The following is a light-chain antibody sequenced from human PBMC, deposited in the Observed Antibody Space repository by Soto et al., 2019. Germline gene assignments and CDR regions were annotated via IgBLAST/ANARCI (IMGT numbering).Light chain of an antibody. CDR2: AAS. V-gene: IGKV1-39*01. CDR1: QGITNY. Sequence: DIQMTQSPSPMSSCLWHRVSIACRANQGITNYLVCFQQRPGQLPKLLIYAASSLQSGVPSRFSGSGSGTDFTLTISSLQPEDFATYYCQQSYSTPRTFGQGTKVDIK. J-gene: IGKJ1*01. CDR3: QQSYSTPRT.